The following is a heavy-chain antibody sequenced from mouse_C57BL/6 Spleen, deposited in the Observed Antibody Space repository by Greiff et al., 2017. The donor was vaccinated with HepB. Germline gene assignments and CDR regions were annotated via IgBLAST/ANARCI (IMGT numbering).Heavy chain of an antibody. V-gene: IGHV2-5*01. CDR2: IWRGGST. J-gene: IGHJ2*01. D-gene: IGHD2-3*01. CDR1: GFSLTSYC. CDR3: AESKDGGYFYDMDY. Sequence: QVQLQQSGPGLVQPSQSLSISCTVPGFSLTSYCVHWVRQSPGKGLEWLGVIWRGGSTDDNAAFMSRLSISKDNTKSQVFFKMNSLQADDTAKYYCAESKDGGYFYDMDYWGQGTTLTVSS.